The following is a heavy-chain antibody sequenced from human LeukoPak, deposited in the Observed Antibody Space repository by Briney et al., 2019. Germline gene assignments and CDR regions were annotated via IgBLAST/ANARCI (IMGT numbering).Heavy chain of an antibody. CDR3: TRDRSALDT. J-gene: IGHJ3*02. CDR2: ISNIGST. CDR1: GGSINTPNYY. Sequence: SETLSLTCTVSGGSINTPNYYWGWIRQSPGEGLEWIGYISNIGSTNYNPSLKSRVTISGDTSKNQFSLKLSSVTAADTAVYYCTRDRSALDTWGQGTMVTVSS. V-gene: IGHV4-61*01.